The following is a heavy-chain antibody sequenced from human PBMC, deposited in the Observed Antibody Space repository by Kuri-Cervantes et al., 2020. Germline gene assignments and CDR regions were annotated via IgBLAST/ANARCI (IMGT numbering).Heavy chain of an antibody. D-gene: IGHD2-15*01. CDR3: AKCGRTMSGSKHVEVVAPPSDWFDP. CDR1: GYTFTDYY. J-gene: IGHJ5*02. CDR2: IIPILGIP. Sequence: SSVKVSCKDSGYTFTDYYMHWVRQAPGQGLEWMGRIIPILGIPNYAQKFQGRVTITADKSTNTAYMELSSLRSEDTAVYYCAKCGRTMSGSKHVEVVAPPSDWFDPWGQGTLVTVSS. V-gene: IGHV1-69*02.